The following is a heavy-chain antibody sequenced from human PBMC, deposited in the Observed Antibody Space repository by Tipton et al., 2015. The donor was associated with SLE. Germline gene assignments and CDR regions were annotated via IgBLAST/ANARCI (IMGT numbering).Heavy chain of an antibody. CDR3: ARDDSSAVDP. CDR1: GYSISSDYY. CDR2: VYHSGST. J-gene: IGHJ5*02. V-gene: IGHV4-38-2*02. Sequence: LRLSCTVSGYSISSDYYWGWIRQPPGKGLEWIGSVYHSGSTYYNPSLKSRVTISVDTSKNQFSLKLSSVTAADTAVYYCARDDSSAVDPWGQGTLVTVSS. D-gene: IGHD3-22*01.